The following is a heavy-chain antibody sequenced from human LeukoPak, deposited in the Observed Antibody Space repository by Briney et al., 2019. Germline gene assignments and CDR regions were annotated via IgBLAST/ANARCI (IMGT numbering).Heavy chain of an antibody. D-gene: IGHD6-6*01. Sequence: GGSLRLSCAASGFTFSSYGMHWVRQAPGKGLEWVAVISYDGSNKYYADSVKGRFTISRGNSKNTLYLQMNSLRAEDTAVYYCAKDDSSSAGTLPLYWGQGTLVTVSS. CDR3: AKDDSSSAGTLPLY. J-gene: IGHJ4*02. V-gene: IGHV3-30*18. CDR2: ISYDGSNK. CDR1: GFTFSSYG.